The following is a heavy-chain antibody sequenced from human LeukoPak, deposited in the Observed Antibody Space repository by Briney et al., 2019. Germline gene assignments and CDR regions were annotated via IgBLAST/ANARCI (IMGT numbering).Heavy chain of an antibody. CDR1: GFTFSNYE. D-gene: IGHD3-9*01. J-gene: IGHJ6*03. CDR3: ARGVYDILTGYAPLNYYYYYYMDV. CDR2: ISSSGSTI. Sequence: GGSLRLSCAASGFTFSNYEMNWVRQAPGKGLEWVSYISSSGSTIYYADSVKGRFTISRDNAKNSLYLQMNSLRAEDTAVYYCARGVYDILTGYAPLNYYYYYYMDVWGKGTTVTISS. V-gene: IGHV3-48*03.